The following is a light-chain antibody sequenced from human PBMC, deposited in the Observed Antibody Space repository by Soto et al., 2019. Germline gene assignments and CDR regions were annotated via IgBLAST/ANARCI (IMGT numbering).Light chain of an antibody. J-gene: IGKJ1*01. Sequence: ILMTQSPSSLSASVGDRVTITCVASQGIRNVLAWYQQKPGKAPKLLIYEASTLQSGVPSRFSGSGSGTEFTLTISSLQPDDFATYYCQQYNSYLWTFGQGTKVDIK. CDR2: EAS. CDR1: QGIRNV. CDR3: QQYNSYLWT. V-gene: IGKV1-17*01.